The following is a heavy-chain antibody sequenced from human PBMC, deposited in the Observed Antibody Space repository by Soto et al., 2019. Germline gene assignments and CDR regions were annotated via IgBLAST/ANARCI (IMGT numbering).Heavy chain of an antibody. Sequence: QVHLVQSGDEVKKPGASVKVSCKASGYTFSNYPISWERQAPGQGLEWVGWISVYNGETKYAQKLQGRLTMTRDTSTTTAYMELRSLRSDDTAVYFCAREAGSGSYYPFNYWGQGTLVTVSS. V-gene: IGHV1-18*04. J-gene: IGHJ4*02. CDR2: ISVYNGET. CDR1: GYTFSNYP. CDR3: AREAGSGSYYPFNY. D-gene: IGHD3-10*01.